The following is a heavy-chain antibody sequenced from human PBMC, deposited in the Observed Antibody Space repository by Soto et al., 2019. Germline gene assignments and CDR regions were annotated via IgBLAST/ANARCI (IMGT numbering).Heavy chain of an antibody. CDR2: IYTSASI. CDR1: GADINTYS. J-gene: IGHJ6*02. D-gene: IGHD6-19*01. V-gene: IGHV4-4*07. Sequence: PSVTLSLTCSVSGADINTYSWTWIRQPAGKGLEWIGRIYTSASINYNPSLRGRVTLSVDTSTNQVSLKLASVTAADTAVYYCARDREAGYNFYYGMDVWGQGTTVTVSS. CDR3: ARDREAGYNFYYGMDV.